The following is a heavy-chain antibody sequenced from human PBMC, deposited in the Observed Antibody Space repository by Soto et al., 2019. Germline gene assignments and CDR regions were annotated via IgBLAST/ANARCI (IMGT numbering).Heavy chain of an antibody. CDR1: GGSISSGGYY. CDR2: IYYSGST. D-gene: IGHD3-3*01. J-gene: IGHJ4*02. Sequence: PSETLSLTCTVSGGSISSGGYYWSWIRQHPGKGLEWIGYIYYSGSTYYNPSLKSRVTISVDTSKNQFSLKLSSVTAADTAVYYCARGAERITIFVVVTDRYYFDYWCPGTLVTLS. CDR3: ARGAERITIFVVVTDRYYFDY. V-gene: IGHV4-31*03.